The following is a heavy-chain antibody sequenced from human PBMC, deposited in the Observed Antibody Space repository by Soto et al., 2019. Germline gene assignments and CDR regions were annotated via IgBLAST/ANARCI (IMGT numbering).Heavy chain of an antibody. CDR2: IIPILGIA. CDR1: GGTFSSYT. V-gene: IGHV1-69*02. D-gene: IGHD5-12*01. CDR3: ASLSSGYDFS. J-gene: IGHJ4*02. Sequence: QVQLVQSGAEVKKPGSSVKVSCKASGGTFSSYTISWFRQAPGQGLEWMGRIIPILGIANYAQKFQGSVTISANKATSTAYMEVSSLRSEDRAVYYCASLSSGYDFSWGQGTLVTVSS.